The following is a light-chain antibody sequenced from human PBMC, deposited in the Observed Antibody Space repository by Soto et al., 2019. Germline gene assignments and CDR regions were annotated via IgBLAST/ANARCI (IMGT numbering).Light chain of an antibody. CDR3: QSYDSCQHNYV. CDR2: GDN. J-gene: IGLJ1*01. V-gene: IGLV1-40*01. Sequence: VLTQPPSVSGAPGQSVSISCTGCTSNIGAPSDVHWYQHLPGTAPKLLIYGDNNRPSGVPDRFSGSKSGTSASLAITRLQAEDEADYYCQSYDSCQHNYVFGTGTKATVL. CDR1: TSNIGAPSD.